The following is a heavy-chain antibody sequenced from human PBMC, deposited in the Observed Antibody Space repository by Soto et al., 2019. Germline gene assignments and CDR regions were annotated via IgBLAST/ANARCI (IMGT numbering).Heavy chain of an antibody. D-gene: IGHD2-8*01. CDR1: GDSIGSGTYH. CDR3: ARHAGPGIRYFSTA. V-gene: IGHV4-31*03. Sequence: TLCLTCTVSGDSIGSGTYHWSWIRQHPGKGLEWIGYIYHSGVTHYNPSLMSRLTISVDTSKNQFSLQLRSVTAADTAVSYCARHAGPGIRYFSTAWGQGILVTVSS. J-gene: IGHJ4*02. CDR2: IYHSGVT.